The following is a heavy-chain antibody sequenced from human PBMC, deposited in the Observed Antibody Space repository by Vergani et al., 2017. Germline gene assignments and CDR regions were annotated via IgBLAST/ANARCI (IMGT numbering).Heavy chain of an antibody. CDR2: IIPIFGTA. CDR3: ARVGHPEDIVVVPAGVGYFDY. D-gene: IGHD2-2*01. CDR1: GGTFSSYA. J-gene: IGHJ4*02. Sequence: QVQLVQSGAEVKKPGSSVKVSCKASGGTFSSYAISWVRQAPGQGLEWMGGIIPIFGTATYAQKFQGRVPITADESTSTAYMELSSLRSEETAVYYCARVGHPEDIVVVPAGVGYFDYWGQGTLVTVSS. V-gene: IGHV1-69*12.